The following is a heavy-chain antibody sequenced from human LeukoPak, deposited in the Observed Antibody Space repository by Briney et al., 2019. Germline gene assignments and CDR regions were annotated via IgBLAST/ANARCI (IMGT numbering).Heavy chain of an antibody. CDR2: ISGSGLST. V-gene: IGHV3-23*01. Sequence: PGGSLRLSCAASGITFNIYGMNWVRQAPGKGLEWVSRISGSGLSTYYADAVRGRFTISRDNTKNTLYLQMNSLRAEDTAVYYCGRVAPGGRHIDYWGQGTLVTVS. CDR3: GRVAPGGRHIDY. J-gene: IGHJ4*02. CDR1: GITFNIYG. D-gene: IGHD6-13*01.